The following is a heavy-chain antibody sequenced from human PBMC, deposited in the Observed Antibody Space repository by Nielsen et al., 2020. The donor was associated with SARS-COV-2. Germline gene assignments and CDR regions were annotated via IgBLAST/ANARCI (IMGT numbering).Heavy chain of an antibody. CDR3: TTYRYYDYVWGSYRFIDY. V-gene: IGHV1-18*01. D-gene: IGHD3-16*02. CDR2: ISASNGNT. CDR1: GYMFTSYD. J-gene: IGHJ4*02. Sequence: ASVKVSCKASGYMFTSYDINWVRQAPGQGLEWMGWISASNGNTNYAQKLQGRVTMTTDTSTSTAYMELRSLRSEDTAVYYCTTYRYYDYVWGSYRFIDYWGQGTLVTVSS.